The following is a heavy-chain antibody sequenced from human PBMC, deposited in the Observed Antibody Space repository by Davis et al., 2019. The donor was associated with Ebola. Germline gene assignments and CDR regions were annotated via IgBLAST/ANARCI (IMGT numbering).Heavy chain of an antibody. CDR2: ISSSSSII. CDR1: GFTFINFA. J-gene: IGHJ4*02. V-gene: IGHV3-21*04. Sequence: GESLKISCAASGFTFINFAMNWVRQAPGKGLEWVSSISSSSSIIYYADSVKGRFTVSRDNAKNSLYLQLNSLRAEDTAMYYCSRLRRAEAENYWGQGTLVTVSS. D-gene: IGHD1-14*01. CDR3: SRLRRAEAENY.